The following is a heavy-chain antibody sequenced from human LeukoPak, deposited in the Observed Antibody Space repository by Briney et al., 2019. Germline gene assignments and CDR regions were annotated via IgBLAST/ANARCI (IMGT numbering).Heavy chain of an antibody. D-gene: IGHD3-3*01. CDR1: GFTFSSYA. Sequence: GGSLRLSCAASGFTFSSYAMSWVRQAPGKGLEWVSAISGSGGSTYYADSVKGRFTISRDNPKNTLYLQMNSLRAEDTAVYYCAKTMIYYDFWSGPEVGAFDIWGQGTMVTVSS. CDR2: ISGSGGST. J-gene: IGHJ3*02. V-gene: IGHV3-23*01. CDR3: AKTMIYYDFWSGPEVGAFDI.